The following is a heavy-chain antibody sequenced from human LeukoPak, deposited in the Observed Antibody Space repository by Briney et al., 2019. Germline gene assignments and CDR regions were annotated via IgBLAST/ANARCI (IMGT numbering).Heavy chain of an antibody. Sequence: ASVKVSCKASGYTFTSYDINWVRQATGQGLEWMGWMNPNSGNAGYAQKFQGRVTMTRNTSISTAYMELSSLRSEDMAVYYCASSLGYSSGWDYYYYYYMDVWGKGTTVTVSS. J-gene: IGHJ6*03. CDR2: MNPNSGNA. CDR1: GYTFTSYD. D-gene: IGHD6-19*01. CDR3: ASSLGYSSGWDYYYYYYMDV. V-gene: IGHV1-8*01.